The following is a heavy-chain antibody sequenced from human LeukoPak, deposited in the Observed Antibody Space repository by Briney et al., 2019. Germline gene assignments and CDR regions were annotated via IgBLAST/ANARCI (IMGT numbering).Heavy chain of an antibody. CDR2: ISSSGSTI. J-gene: IGHJ3*02. CDR3: ARNQIRLGELSLTAFDI. D-gene: IGHD3-16*02. V-gene: IGHV3-48*04. Sequence: GGSLRLSCAASGLTFNAYWMNWVRQAPGKGLEWVSYISSSGSTIYYADSVKGRFTISRDNAKNSLYLQMNSLRAEDTAVYYCARNQIRLGELSLTAFDIWGQGTMVTVSS. CDR1: GLTFNAYW.